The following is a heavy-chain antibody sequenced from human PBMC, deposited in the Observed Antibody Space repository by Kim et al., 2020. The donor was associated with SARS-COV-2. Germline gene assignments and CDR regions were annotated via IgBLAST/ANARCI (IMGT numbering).Heavy chain of an antibody. CDR3: ARSVTIVYGMDV. Sequence: CTPSHKSRVTISVDTSKNQFSLKLSSVTAADTAVYYCARSVTIVYGMDVWGRGTTVTVSS. D-gene: IGHD3-3*01. V-gene: IGHV4-34*13. J-gene: IGHJ6*02.